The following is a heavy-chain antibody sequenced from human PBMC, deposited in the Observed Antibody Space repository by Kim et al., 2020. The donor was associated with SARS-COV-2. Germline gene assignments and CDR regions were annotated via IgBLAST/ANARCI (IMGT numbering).Heavy chain of an antibody. CDR1: GYTFTSYY. J-gene: IGHJ5*02. Sequence: ASVKVSCKASGYTFTSYYMHWVRQAPGQGLEWMGIINPSGGSTSYAQKFQGRVTMTRDTSTSTVYMELSSLRSEDTAVYYCAREIGAPYYDFWSGYYPPATNGFDPWGQGTLVTVSS. CDR2: INPSGGST. D-gene: IGHD3-3*01. V-gene: IGHV1-46*01. CDR3: AREIGAPYYDFWSGYYPPATNGFDP.